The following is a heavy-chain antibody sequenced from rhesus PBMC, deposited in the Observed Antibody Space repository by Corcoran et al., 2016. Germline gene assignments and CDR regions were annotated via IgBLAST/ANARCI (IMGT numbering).Heavy chain of an antibody. V-gene: IGHV4-122*02. CDR3: VRDNNNYVYWYFDL. CDR2: ISYSGST. Sequence: QLQLQESGPGLVKPSETLSLTCAVSGYSISSGYGWSWIRQSPGKGLELIAFISYSGSTSYNPSLKRRVTISRDTSKNQFSLNLNSVTAADTAVYYCVRDNNNYVYWYFDLWGPGTPITISS. CDR1: GYSISSGYG. D-gene: IGHD3-22*01. J-gene: IGHJ2*01.